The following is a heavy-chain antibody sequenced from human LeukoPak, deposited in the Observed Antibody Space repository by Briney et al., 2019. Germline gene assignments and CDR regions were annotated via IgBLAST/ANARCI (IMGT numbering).Heavy chain of an antibody. CDR1: GFTVSSNY. V-gene: IGHV3-53*01. Sequence: PGGSLRLSCEVSGFTVSSNYMSWVRQAPGKGLEWVSVIYSGGSTYYADSVRGRFTLSRDNSKNTLYLQMNSLRAEDTAVYYCARDPRYCSSTSCYRGYYYYYMDVWGKGTTVTVSS. J-gene: IGHJ6*03. D-gene: IGHD2-2*02. CDR2: IYSGGST. CDR3: ARDPRYCSSTSCYRGYYYYYMDV.